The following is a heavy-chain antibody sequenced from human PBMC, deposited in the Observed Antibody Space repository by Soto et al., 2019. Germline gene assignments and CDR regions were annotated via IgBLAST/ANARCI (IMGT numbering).Heavy chain of an antibody. J-gene: IGHJ1*01. CDR1: GFTFSSYG. Sequence: QVQLVESGGGVVQPGRSLRLSCAASGFTFSSYGMHWVRQAPGKGLEWVAVISYDESNKYYADSVKGRFTISRDNSKNTFYLQMNSLRAEDRAGYYCTKGVVVITSYFQHWGQGTRVTVSP. CDR3: TKGVVVITSYFQH. V-gene: IGHV3-30*18. D-gene: IGHD3-22*01. CDR2: ISYDESNK.